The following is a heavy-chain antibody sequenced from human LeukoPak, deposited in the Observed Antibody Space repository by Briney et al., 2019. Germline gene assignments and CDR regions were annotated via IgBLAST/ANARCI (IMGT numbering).Heavy chain of an antibody. CDR1: GFTFSSYA. CDR2: ISYDGSNK. D-gene: IGHD3-10*01. V-gene: IGHV3-30*04. J-gene: IGHJ4*02. Sequence: GGSLGLSCAASGFTFSSYAMHWVRQAPGKGLEWVAVISYDGSNKYYADSVKGRFTISRDNSKNTLYLQMNSLRAEDTAVYYCARDLGEYFFDYWGQGTLVTVSS. CDR3: ARDLGEYFFDY.